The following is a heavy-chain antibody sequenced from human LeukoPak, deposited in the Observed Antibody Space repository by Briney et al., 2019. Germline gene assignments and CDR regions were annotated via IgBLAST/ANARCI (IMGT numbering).Heavy chain of an antibody. D-gene: IGHD3-10*01. V-gene: IGHV4-4*07. CDR2: IYTSGST. CDR1: GGSISSYY. J-gene: IGHJ4*02. CDR3: ARDYYGSGSLYYFDY. Sequence: SETLSLTCTVSGGSISSYYWSWIRQPAGKGLEWIGRIYTSGSTNYNPSLKSRVTISVDKSKNQFSLKLSSVTAADTAVYYCARDYYGSGSLYYFDYWGQGTLVTVFS.